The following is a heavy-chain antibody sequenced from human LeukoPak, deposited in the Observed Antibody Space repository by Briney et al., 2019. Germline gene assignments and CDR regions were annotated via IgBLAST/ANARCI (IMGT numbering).Heavy chain of an antibody. D-gene: IGHD3-3*01. CDR3: ARVERVHPTDYDFWSGSDWFDP. J-gene: IGHJ5*02. CDR1: GYTFTGYY. Sequence: ASVKVSCKASGYTFTGYYMHWVRQAPGQGLEWMGWINPNSGGTNYQGRVTMTRDTSISTAYMELSRLRSDDTAVYYCARVERVHPTDYDFWSGSDWFDPWGQGTLVTVSS. V-gene: IGHV1-2*02. CDR2: INPNSGGT.